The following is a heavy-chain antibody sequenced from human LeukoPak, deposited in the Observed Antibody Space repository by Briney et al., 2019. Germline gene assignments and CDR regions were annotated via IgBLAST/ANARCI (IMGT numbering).Heavy chain of an antibody. CDR3: ARDYYYDSSGYDIGFDP. CDR1: GGSISSYY. V-gene: IGHV4-59*01. CDR2: IYYSGST. D-gene: IGHD3-22*01. J-gene: IGHJ5*02. Sequence: SETLSLTCTVSGGSISSYYWSWIRQPPGKGLEWIGYIYYSGSTNYNPSLKSRVTISVDTSKNQFSLKLSSVTAADTAVYYCARDYYYDSSGYDIGFDPWGQGTLVTVSS.